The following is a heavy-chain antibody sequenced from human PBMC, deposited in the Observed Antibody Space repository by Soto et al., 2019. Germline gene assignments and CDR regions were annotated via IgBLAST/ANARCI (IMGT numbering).Heavy chain of an antibody. Sequence: QVQLVESGGGVVQPGRSLRLSCAASGFTFSSSGMHWVRQAPGKGLEWVAVISYDGSNKYYADSVKGRFTISRDNSKNTLYLQMNRLRAEDTAVYYCAKDRRGDMGQQLGFSFDPWGQGTLVTVSS. V-gene: IGHV3-30*18. CDR3: AKDRRGDMGQQLGFSFDP. J-gene: IGHJ5*02. CDR2: ISYDGSNK. D-gene: IGHD6-13*01. CDR1: GFTFSSSG.